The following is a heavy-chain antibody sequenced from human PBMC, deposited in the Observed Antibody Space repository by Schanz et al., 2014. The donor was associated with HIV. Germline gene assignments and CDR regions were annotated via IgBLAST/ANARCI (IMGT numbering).Heavy chain of an antibody. CDR2: TWHDGSNE. D-gene: IGHD3-3*01. CDR1: GFSFSTYD. J-gene: IGHJ6*02. Sequence: QVQLVESGGGVVQPGRSLRLSCAASGFSFSTYDMHWVRQAPGKGLEWVTFTWHDGSNEYYADSVKGRFMISRDNSNNTLYLQMNSLRAEDTAVYFCTRGRFLERGGMDVWGQGTAVTVSS. CDR3: TRGRFLERGGMDV. V-gene: IGHV3-33*01.